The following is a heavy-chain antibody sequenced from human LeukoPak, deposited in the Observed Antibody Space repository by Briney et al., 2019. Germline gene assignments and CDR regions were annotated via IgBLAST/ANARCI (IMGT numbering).Heavy chain of an antibody. D-gene: IGHD6-19*01. J-gene: IGHJ6*02. CDR1: GGSISSYF. Sequence: SETLSLTCIVSGGSISSYFWSWIRQPPGKGLEWIGYISNSGSTNYNPSLKSRVTISVDTSKNQFSLKLSSVTAADTAVYYCARGGSSGWYNHYYYYGMDVWGQGTTVTVSS. CDR3: ARGGSSGWYNHYYYYGMDV. CDR2: ISNSGST. V-gene: IGHV4-59*08.